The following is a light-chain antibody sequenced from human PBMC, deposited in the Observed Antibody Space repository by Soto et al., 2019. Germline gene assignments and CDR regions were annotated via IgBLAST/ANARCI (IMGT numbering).Light chain of an antibody. CDR3: QQYYSSLPVT. CDR1: QSVLYSSNNKNY. CDR2: WAS. J-gene: IGKJ2*01. V-gene: IGKV4-1*01. Sequence: DIVMTQSPDSLAVSLGERATINCKSSQSVLYSSNNKNYLAWYQQKPGQPPKLLISWASTRESVVPDRFSGCGSGTDFTLTISSLQAEDVAVYYCQQYYSSLPVTFGQGTKLEIK.